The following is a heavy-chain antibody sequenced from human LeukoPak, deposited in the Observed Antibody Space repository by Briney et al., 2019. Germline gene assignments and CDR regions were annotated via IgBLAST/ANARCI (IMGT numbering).Heavy chain of an antibody. Sequence: GSLRLSCVASGFTFRSHGMNWVRQAPGKGLEWVSGISPNGVITYYADSVKGRFTISRDNSKGTVYLQMNSLRPEDTAVNYCAKDDAWLQYGNWGRGTLVTVSS. V-gene: IGHV3-23*01. J-gene: IGHJ4*02. CDR1: GFTFRSHG. CDR3: AKDDAWLQYGN. CDR2: ISPNGVIT. D-gene: IGHD5-24*01.